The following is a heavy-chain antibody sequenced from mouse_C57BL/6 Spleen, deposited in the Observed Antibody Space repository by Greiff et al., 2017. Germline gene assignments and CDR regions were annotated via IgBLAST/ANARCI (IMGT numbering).Heavy chain of an antibody. CDR2: ISSGSSTI. D-gene: IGHD2-4*01. Sequence: EVKLVESGGGLVKPGGSLKLSCAASGFTFSDYGMHWVRQAPEKGLEWVAYISSGSSTIYFADTVKGRFTISRDNAKNTLFLQMTSLRSEDTAMYYCARAYYDYYWYFDVWGTGTTVTVSS. V-gene: IGHV5-17*01. CDR3: ARAYYDYYWYFDV. J-gene: IGHJ1*03. CDR1: GFTFSDYG.